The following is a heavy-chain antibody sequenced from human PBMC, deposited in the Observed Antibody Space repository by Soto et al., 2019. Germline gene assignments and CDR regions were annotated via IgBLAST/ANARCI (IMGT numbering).Heavy chain of an antibody. CDR2: ISGSGVST. CDR3: AKEQKHSSSWSELNY. D-gene: IGHD6-13*01. CDR1: GFTFSSYA. V-gene: IGHV3-23*01. J-gene: IGHJ4*02. Sequence: PGGSLRLSCAASGFTFSSYAMSWVRQAPGKGLEWVSAISGSGVSTYYADSVKGRFTISRDNSKNTLYLQMNSLRAEDTAVYYCAKEQKHSSSWSELNYWGQGTLVTVSS.